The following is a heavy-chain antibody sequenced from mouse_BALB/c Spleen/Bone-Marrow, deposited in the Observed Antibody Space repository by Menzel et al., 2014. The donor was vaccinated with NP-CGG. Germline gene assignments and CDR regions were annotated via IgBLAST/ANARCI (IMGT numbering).Heavy chain of an antibody. Sequence: VKVVESGPGLVAPSQSLSITCTASGFSLNSFGIHWVRQPPGKGLEWLGVIWAGGSTNYDSAFMSRLSISKDNSKSQVFLKMSSLQTDDTAMYYCASYYRYDGAYWGQGTLVTVSA. CDR3: ASYYRYDGAY. V-gene: IGHV2-9*02. CDR1: GFSLNSFG. J-gene: IGHJ3*01. CDR2: IWAGGST. D-gene: IGHD2-14*01.